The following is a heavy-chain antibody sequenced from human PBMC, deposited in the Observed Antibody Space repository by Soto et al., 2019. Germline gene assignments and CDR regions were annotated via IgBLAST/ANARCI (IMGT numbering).Heavy chain of an antibody. CDR2: IYYSGST. CDR3: DRDVRDGYKVGYFDY. V-gene: IGHV4-30-4*01. D-gene: IGHD5-12*01. Sequence: QVQLQESGPGLVKPSQTLSLTCTVSGGSISSGDYYWSWIRQPPGKGLEWIGYIYYSGSTYYNPPLKSRVTISVDTSKNQCSLKLRSVTAADTAVYYCDRDVRDGYKVGYFDYWGQGTLVTVSS. J-gene: IGHJ4*02. CDR1: GGSISSGDYY.